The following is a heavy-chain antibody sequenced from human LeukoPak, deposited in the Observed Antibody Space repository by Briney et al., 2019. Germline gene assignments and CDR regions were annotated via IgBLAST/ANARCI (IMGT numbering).Heavy chain of an antibody. CDR3: ARHVYGPHSGTYCGGVCYSLLVLDY. D-gene: IGHD2-21*02. V-gene: IGHV4-59*08. Sequence: SETLSLTCTVSGGSISSYYWSWIRQPPGKGLEWIGYIYYSGSTNYNPSLKSRVTISVDTSKNQFSLKLSSVTAADTAVYYCARHVYGPHSGTYCGGVCYSLLVLDYWGQGTLVTVSS. CDR2: IYYSGST. J-gene: IGHJ4*02. CDR1: GGSISSYY.